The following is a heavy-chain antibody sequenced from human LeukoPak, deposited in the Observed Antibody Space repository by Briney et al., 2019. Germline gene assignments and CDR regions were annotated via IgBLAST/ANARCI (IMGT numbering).Heavy chain of an antibody. Sequence: ASVKVSCKASGGTFSSYAISWVRQAPGQGLEWMGGIIPIFGTANYAQKFQGRVTITTDESTSTAYMELSSLGSEDTAVYYCARSYRPYCSSTSCYYFDYWGQGTLVTVSS. D-gene: IGHD2-2*01. CDR3: ARSYRPYCSSTSCYYFDY. CDR1: GGTFSSYA. V-gene: IGHV1-69*05. CDR2: IIPIFGTA. J-gene: IGHJ4*02.